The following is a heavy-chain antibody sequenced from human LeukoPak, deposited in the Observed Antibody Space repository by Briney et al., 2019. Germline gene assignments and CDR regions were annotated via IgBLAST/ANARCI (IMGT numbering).Heavy chain of an antibody. CDR2: INHSGST. CDR1: GGSFSGYY. D-gene: IGHD3-22*01. CDR3: ARRWRDSSGYYYLDY. J-gene: IGHJ4*02. Sequence: SETLSLTCAVYGGSFSGYYWSWIRQPPGKGLEWIGEINHSGSTNYNPSLKSRVTISVDTSKNQFSLKLSSVTAADTAVYYCARRWRDSSGYYYLDYWGQGTLVTVSS. V-gene: IGHV4-34*01.